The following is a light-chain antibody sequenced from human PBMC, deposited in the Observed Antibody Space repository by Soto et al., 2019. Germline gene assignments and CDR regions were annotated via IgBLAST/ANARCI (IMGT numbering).Light chain of an antibody. V-gene: IGLV2-14*01. Sequence: QSALTQPASVSGCPGQSITISCTGTGSDVGGYNFVSWYQHHPGKAPKLIIHDVSSRPSGVSTRFSASKSGNTASLTISGLQAEDEADYYCSSYATSRTHVAFGGGTKLTVL. J-gene: IGLJ2*01. CDR1: GSDVGGYNF. CDR2: DVS. CDR3: SSYATSRTHVA.